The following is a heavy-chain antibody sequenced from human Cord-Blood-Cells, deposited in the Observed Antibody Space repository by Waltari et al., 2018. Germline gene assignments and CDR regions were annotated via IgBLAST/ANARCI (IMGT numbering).Heavy chain of an antibody. CDR3: ARDQYYGSGSYLVDY. J-gene: IGHJ4*02. CDR2: INPNSGGT. Sequence: QVQLVQSGAEVKKPGASVKVSCKASGYTFTGYYMHWVRQAPGQGLEWMGWINPNSGGTNYAQKFQGRVTMTRDTSISTAYMELSRLRSDDTAMYYCARDQYYGSGSYLVDYWGQGTLVTVSS. CDR1: GYTFTGYY. D-gene: IGHD3-10*01. V-gene: IGHV1-2*02.